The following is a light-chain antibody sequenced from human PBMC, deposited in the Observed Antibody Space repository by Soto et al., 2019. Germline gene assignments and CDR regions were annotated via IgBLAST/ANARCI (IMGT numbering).Light chain of an antibody. V-gene: IGKV3-20*01. CDR2: GAS. J-gene: IGKJ1*01. Sequence: EIVLTQSPATLSLPPGERTTLSCRSSQSISRYLALYQQKPGQGPRLLIYGASSRATGTPDRFSGSGSGTDFTLTINRLEPEDFALYYCQQYGSSPPTFGQGTKVDIK. CDR1: QSISRY. CDR3: QQYGSSPPT.